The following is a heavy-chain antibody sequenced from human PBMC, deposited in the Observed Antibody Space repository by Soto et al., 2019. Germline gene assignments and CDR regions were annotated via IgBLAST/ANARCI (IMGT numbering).Heavy chain of an antibody. CDR3: ARLVGSSYFDF. CDR1: GDSVSNNGAT. Sequence: SQTLSLTCAISGDSVSNNGATWTWIRQSPSRGLEWLGRTYYRSKWNFDYAVSVKSRIIINPDTSKNHFSLQLNSVTPEDTAVYYCARLVGSSYFDFWGQGTPVTVS. CDR2: TYYRSKWNF. V-gene: IGHV6-1*01. D-gene: IGHD1-26*01. J-gene: IGHJ4*02.